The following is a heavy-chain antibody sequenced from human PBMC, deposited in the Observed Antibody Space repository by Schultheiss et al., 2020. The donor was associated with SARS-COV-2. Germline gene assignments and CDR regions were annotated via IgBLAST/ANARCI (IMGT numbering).Heavy chain of an antibody. Sequence: ASVKVSCKASGYTFTSYYMHWVRQAPGQGLEWMGIINPSGGSTSYAQKFQGRVTMTRDTSTSTVYMELSSLRSEDTAVYYCARAVMVYDIIPSDFDYWGQGTLVTVSS. CDR2: INPSGGST. D-gene: IGHD2-8*01. J-gene: IGHJ4*02. CDR1: GYTFTSYY. V-gene: IGHV1-46*01. CDR3: ARAVMVYDIIPSDFDY.